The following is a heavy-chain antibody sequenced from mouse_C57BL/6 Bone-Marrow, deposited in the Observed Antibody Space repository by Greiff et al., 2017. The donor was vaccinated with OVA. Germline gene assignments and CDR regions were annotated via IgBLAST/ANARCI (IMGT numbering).Heavy chain of an antibody. D-gene: IGHD1-1*01. Sequence: EVMLVESGAELVKPGASVKLSCTASGFNIKDYYMHWVKQRTEQGLEWIGRIDPEDGETKYAPKFQGKATITADTSSNTAYLQLSSLTSEDTAVYYCATLTTVVENAMDYWGQGTSVTVSS. CDR3: ATLTTVVENAMDY. V-gene: IGHV14-2*01. J-gene: IGHJ4*01. CDR1: GFNIKDYY. CDR2: IDPEDGET.